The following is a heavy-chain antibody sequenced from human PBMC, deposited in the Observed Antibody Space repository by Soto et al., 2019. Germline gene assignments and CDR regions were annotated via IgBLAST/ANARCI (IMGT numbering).Heavy chain of an antibody. CDR3: AHIPLTGGVRGGMDV. CDR2: IYWDDDK. CDR1: GFSLSTSGVG. J-gene: IGHJ6*02. V-gene: IGHV2-5*02. D-gene: IGHD3-10*01. Sequence: QITLKESGPPLVKPTQTLTLTCTFSGFSLSTSGVGVGWIRQPPGKALEWLALIYWDDDKRYSPSLKSRLNKPKDTTRTQVVIKMTNMDPEDKATYYGAHIPLTGGVRGGMDVSGQGTTVNVSS.